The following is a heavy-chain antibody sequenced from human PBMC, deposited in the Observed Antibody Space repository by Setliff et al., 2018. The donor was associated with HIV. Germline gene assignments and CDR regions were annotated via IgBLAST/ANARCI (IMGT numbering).Heavy chain of an antibody. CDR1: GFTFSSYA. Sequence: PGGSLRLSCAASGFTFSSYAMHWVRQAPGKGLEWVAVISYDGSNKYYADSVKGRFTPSRDNSKNTLYLQMNSLRAEDTAVYYCARGSVTMIVVFDYWGQGTLVTVSS. CDR3: ARGSVTMIVVFDY. J-gene: IGHJ4*02. V-gene: IGHV3-30*04. D-gene: IGHD3-22*01. CDR2: ISYDGSNK.